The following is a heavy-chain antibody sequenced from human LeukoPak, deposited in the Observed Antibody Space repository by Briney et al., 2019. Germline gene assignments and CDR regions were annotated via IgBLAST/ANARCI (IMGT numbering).Heavy chain of an antibody. CDR2: LNGDNT. V-gene: IGHV3-23*01. CDR3: VREATGYSFADY. J-gene: IGHJ4*02. CDR1: GFTFDSYS. D-gene: IGHD1-26*01. Sequence: GGSLRLSCAASGFTFDSYSMNWVRQAPGKGLEWVSALNGDNTYYADSVKGRFTVSRDNSKNTLYLQMNSLTAEDTAVYYCVREATGYSFADYWGQGTLVSVSS.